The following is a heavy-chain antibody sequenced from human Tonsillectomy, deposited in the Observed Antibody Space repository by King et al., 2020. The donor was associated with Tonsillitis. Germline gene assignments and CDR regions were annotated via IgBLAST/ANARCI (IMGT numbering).Heavy chain of an antibody. CDR3: ATSYDILTGYYTIDY. Sequence: QLQESGPGLVKPSETLSLTCTVSGGPISSSSYYWGWIRQPPGKGLEWIGSIYYSGSTYYNPSLKSRVTISVDTSKNQFSLKLSSVTAADTAVYYCATSYDILTGYYTIDYWGQGTLVTVSS. V-gene: IGHV4-39*07. J-gene: IGHJ4*02. CDR2: IYYSGST. CDR1: GGPISSSSYY. D-gene: IGHD3-9*01.